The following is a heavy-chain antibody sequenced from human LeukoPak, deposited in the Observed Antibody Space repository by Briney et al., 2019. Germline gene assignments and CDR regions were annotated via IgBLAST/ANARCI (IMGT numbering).Heavy chain of an antibody. Sequence: SQTLSHTCALSVDSVSSNNNAWNWLRQSPSRGLEWLGRTYFRSRWYYDYAVSVKSRITLNVDTSMNQFSLQLNSVTPEDTAVYYCARAVGANTFDYWGQGILVTVSS. CDR1: VDSVSSNNNA. CDR3: ARAVGANTFDY. J-gene: IGHJ4*02. D-gene: IGHD1-26*01. CDR2: TYFRSRWYY. V-gene: IGHV6-1*01.